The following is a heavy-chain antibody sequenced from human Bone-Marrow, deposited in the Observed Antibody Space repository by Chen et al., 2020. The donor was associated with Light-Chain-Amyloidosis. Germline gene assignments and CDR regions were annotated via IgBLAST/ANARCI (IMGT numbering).Heavy chain of an antibody. CDR3: ARRRDGDTVDY. CDR1: GYTFPNYW. Sequence: EVQLELSGPEVKKPGESLKISCKGSGYTFPNYWIGWVRQMPGKGLEWMGVIYPDDSDASYSPSSEDQLTISAEKPITTAYLQRRSLKAADTAMYYCARRRDGDTVDYWGQGTLVTVSS. V-gene: IGHV5-51*01. J-gene: IGHJ4*02. CDR2: IYPDDSDA.